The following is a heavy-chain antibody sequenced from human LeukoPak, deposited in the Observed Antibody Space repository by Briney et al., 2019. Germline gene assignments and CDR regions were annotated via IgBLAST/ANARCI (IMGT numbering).Heavy chain of an antibody. Sequence: SETLSLTCTVSGGPISSSSNYWGWIRQPPGKGLEWIGSIYYGGSTYYNPSLKSRVTISVDTSKNQFSLRLSSVTAADTAVYYCARRVLEAVTGTGGFHYWGQGTLVTVSS. CDR2: IYYGGST. V-gene: IGHV4-39*01. CDR3: ARRVLEAVTGTGGFHY. J-gene: IGHJ4*02. CDR1: GGPISSSSNY. D-gene: IGHD6-19*01.